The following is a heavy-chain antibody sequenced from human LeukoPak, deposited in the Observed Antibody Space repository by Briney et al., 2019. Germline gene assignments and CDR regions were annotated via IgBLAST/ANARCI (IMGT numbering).Heavy chain of an antibody. J-gene: IGHJ4*02. Sequence: GGSLRLSCAASGFTFSSYGMHWVRQAPGKGLEWVAVISYDGSNKYYADSVKGRFTISRDNSKNTLYLQMNSLRVEDTAVFFCARDWSSGWYVDYWGQGTLVTVSP. CDR2: ISYDGSNK. D-gene: IGHD6-19*01. CDR3: ARDWSSGWYVDY. CDR1: GFTFSSYG. V-gene: IGHV3-30*03.